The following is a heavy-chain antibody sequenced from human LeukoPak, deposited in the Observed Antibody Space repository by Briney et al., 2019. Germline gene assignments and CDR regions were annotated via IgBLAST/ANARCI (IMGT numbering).Heavy chain of an antibody. V-gene: IGHV1-46*01. J-gene: IGHJ4*02. CDR2: INPSGGST. D-gene: IGHD6-13*01. Sequence: ASVKVSCKASGYTFTSYYMHWVRQAPGQGLEWMGIINPSGGSTSYAQKFQGRVTMTRDMSTSTVYMELSSLRSEDTAVYYCARVRRVYSSSWGFDYWGQGTLVTVSS. CDR3: ARVRRVYSSSWGFDY. CDR1: GYTFTSYY.